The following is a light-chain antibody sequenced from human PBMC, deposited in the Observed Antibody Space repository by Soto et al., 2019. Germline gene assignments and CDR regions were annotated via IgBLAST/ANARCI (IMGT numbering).Light chain of an antibody. V-gene: IGKV3-20*01. J-gene: IGKJ4*01. CDR2: GAS. Sequence: EIGLTQSPGTLSLSPGERATLSCRASQSVRTSLSWYQQKPGQAPRLLIYGASSRATVIPDRFSGSGSGTDFTLTISRLETEDFAVYYCQPYASSPPLTFGGGTKVAIK. CDR3: QPYASSPPLT. CDR1: QSVRTS.